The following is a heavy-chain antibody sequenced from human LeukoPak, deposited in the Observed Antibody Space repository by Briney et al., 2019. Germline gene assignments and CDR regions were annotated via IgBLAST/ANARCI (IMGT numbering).Heavy chain of an antibody. D-gene: IGHD1-26*01. CDR3: ARDLGGSYSSETWFDP. CDR1: AYSIKSDYY. V-gene: IGHV4-38-2*02. J-gene: IGHJ5*02. CDR2: VYHSGST. Sequence: SETLSLTCSVSAYSIKSDYYWSWIRPPPGKGLEWIGSVYHSGSTYYNPSLRSRVTISVDTSKNQFSLKLSSVTAADTAVYFCARDLGGSYSSETWFDPWGQGTLVTVSS.